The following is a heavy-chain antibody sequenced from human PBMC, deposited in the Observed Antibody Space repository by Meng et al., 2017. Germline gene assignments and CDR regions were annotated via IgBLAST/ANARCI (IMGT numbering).Heavy chain of an antibody. CDR3: ARDIYGDCLSGYAFDT. J-gene: IGHJ3*02. V-gene: IGHV3-30*04. D-gene: IGHD4-17*01. Sequence: GESLKTSCATPGFIFSSYAMHWVRQAPGKGLEWVAVISYDGSNKYYADSVKGRFMISRDNSKNTLYLQMNSLRAEDTAVYYCARDIYGDCLSGYAFDTWGQGTMVTVSS. CDR2: ISYDGSNK. CDR1: GFIFSSYA.